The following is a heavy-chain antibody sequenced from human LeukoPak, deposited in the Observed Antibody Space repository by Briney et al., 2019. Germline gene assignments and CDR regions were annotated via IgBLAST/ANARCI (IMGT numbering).Heavy chain of an antibody. CDR2: INHSGST. V-gene: IGHV4-34*01. CDR1: GVSFSGYY. D-gene: IGHD6-19*01. J-gene: IGHJ4*02. CDR3: ASESGIAVAGTGY. Sequence: SETLCLACAVYGVSFSGYYWSWIRQPPGKGLEWIGEINHSGSTNYNPSLKSRVTISVDTSKNQFSLKLSSVTAADTAVYYCASESGIAVAGTGYWGQGTLVTVSS.